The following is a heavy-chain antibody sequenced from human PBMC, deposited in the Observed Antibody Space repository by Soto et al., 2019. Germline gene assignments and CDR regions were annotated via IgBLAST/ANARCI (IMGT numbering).Heavy chain of an antibody. CDR3: ARGGISHWAYFYYMDV. Sequence: SETLSLTCVVPDGSLSDYFWSWIRQPPGMALEWIGEINHLGSINYNPSLKSRVTMSVDTSKNQFSLTLNSVTAADTATYYCARGGISHWAYFYYMDVWDRGTTVT. J-gene: IGHJ6*03. D-gene: IGHD2-21*01. CDR2: INHLGSI. CDR1: DGSLSDYF. V-gene: IGHV4-34*01.